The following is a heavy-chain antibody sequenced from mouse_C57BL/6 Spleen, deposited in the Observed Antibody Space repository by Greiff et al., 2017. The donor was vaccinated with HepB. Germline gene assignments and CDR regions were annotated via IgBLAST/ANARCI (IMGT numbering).Heavy chain of an antibody. J-gene: IGHJ1*03. Sequence: EVQVVESGGGLVKPGGSLKLSCAASGFTFSSYAMSWVRQTPEKRLEWVATISDGGSYTYYPDNVKGRFTISRDNAKNNLYLQMSHLKSEDTAMYYCARVGVITTVVAHWYFDVWGTGTTVTVSS. CDR3: ARVGVITTVVAHWYFDV. D-gene: IGHD1-1*01. CDR2: ISDGGSYT. CDR1: GFTFSSYA. V-gene: IGHV5-4*01.